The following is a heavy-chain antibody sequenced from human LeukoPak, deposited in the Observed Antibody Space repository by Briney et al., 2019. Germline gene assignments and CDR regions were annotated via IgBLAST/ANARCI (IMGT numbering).Heavy chain of an antibody. CDR3: ARGLGTYPEIPLDY. V-gene: IGHV1-18*01. CDR2: ISTYNGDT. Sequence: ASVKVSCKASGYTLTSYGFSWVRQAPGQGLEWMGWISTYNGDTNYAQELQDRVTMTTDTSASTAYMELRSLRSDDTAVYYCARGLGTYPEIPLDYWGQGTLVAVSS. D-gene: IGHD3-16*02. J-gene: IGHJ4*02. CDR1: GYTLTSYG.